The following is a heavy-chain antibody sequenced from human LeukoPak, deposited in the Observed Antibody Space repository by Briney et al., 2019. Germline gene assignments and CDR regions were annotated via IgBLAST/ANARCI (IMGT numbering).Heavy chain of an antibody. CDR3: AKDPYIAAPARYYYMDV. D-gene: IGHD6-6*01. CDR1: GFTFSSYA. CDR2: ISGSGGST. J-gene: IGHJ6*03. Sequence: GGSLRLSCAASGFTFSSYAMSWVRQAPGKGLEWVSAISGSGGSTYYADSVKGRFTISRDNSKNTLYLQMNSLRAEDTAVYYCAKDPYIAAPARYYYMDVWGKGTTVTVSS. V-gene: IGHV3-23*01.